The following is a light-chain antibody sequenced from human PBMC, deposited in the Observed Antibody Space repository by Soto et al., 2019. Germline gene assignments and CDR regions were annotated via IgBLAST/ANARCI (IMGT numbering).Light chain of an antibody. CDR1: QSISSK. CDR3: QQYDKWPPT. Sequence: EIVMTQSPATLSVSPGERATLSCRASQSISSKLAWYQQRPGQAPRLLIYGASTRATGVPVRFRGSGSGTEFTLTISGLQSEDFAVYCCQQYDKWPPTFGGGTKVDIK. V-gene: IGKV3-15*01. J-gene: IGKJ4*01. CDR2: GAS.